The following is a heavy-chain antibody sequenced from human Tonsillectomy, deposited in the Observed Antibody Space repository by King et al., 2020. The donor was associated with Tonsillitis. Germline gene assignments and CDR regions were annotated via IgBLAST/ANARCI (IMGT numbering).Heavy chain of an antibody. CDR1: GGSISSYY. CDR3: ARGSVVVAATGLNWFDP. J-gene: IGHJ5*02. Sequence: QLQESGPGLVKPSETLSLTCNVSGGSISSYYWSWIRQPPGKGLEWIGYIYYSGSTNYNPSLKSRVAISVATSKNQFSLKLTAVTAADTAVYYCARGSVVVAATGLNWFDPWGQGTLVTVSS. D-gene: IGHD2-15*01. CDR2: IYYSGST. V-gene: IGHV4-59*01.